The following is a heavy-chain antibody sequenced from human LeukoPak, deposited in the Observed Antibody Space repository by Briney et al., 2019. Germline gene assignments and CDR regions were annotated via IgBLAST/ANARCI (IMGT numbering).Heavy chain of an antibody. Sequence: GGSLRLSCAASGFTFSSYSMNWVRQAPGKGLEWVSSISSSSSYIYYADTVKGRFTISRDNAKNSLYLQMNSLRAEDTAVYYCARVGVCSGGSCYSGPFDYWGQGTLVTVSS. CDR1: GFTFSSYS. CDR3: ARVGVCSGGSCYSGPFDY. J-gene: IGHJ4*02. D-gene: IGHD2-15*01. V-gene: IGHV3-21*01. CDR2: ISSSSSYI.